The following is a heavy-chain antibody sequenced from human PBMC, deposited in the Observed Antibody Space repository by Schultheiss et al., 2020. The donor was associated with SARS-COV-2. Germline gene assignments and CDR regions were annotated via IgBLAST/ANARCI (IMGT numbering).Heavy chain of an antibody. D-gene: IGHD3-3*01. CDR3: ARVYYDFWSGYYTYYYYGMDV. Sequence: GGSLRLSCSASGFTFSSYAMSWVRQAPGKGLEWVSAISGSSGSTIYYADSVKGRFTISRDNSKNTLYLQMNSLRAEDTAVYYCARVYYDFWSGYYTYYYYGMDVWGQGTTVTVSS. CDR1: GFTFSSYA. CDR2: ISGSSGSTI. V-gene: IGHV3-23*01. J-gene: IGHJ6*02.